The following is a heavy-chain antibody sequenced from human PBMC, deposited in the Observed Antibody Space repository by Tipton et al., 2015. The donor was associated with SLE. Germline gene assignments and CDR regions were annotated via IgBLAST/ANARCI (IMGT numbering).Heavy chain of an antibody. Sequence: TLSLTCDVYGGFLRDYFWSWIRQPPGKGLEWIGEIDQSGSTNYNPSLKSRVTMSGDTSKNEFSLKLISVTAADTAVYYCARGFLYDGFQVWGQGTLVTVSS. J-gene: IGHJ1*01. D-gene: IGHD2-2*02. V-gene: IGHV4-34*01. CDR2: IDQSGST. CDR1: GGFLRDYF. CDR3: ARGFLYDGFQV.